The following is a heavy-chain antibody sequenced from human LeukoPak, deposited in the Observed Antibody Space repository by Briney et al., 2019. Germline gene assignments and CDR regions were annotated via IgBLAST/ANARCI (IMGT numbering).Heavy chain of an antibody. CDR1: GFTFSSYA. D-gene: IGHD4-17*01. CDR2: IYGSVGST. CDR3: AKDRDYGYFDC. J-gene: IGHJ4*02. Sequence: GGSLRLSCAASGFTFSSYAMNWVRQAPGKGLEWVSGIYGSVGSTYYADSVKGRFTISRDNSKNTLYLQMNSLRAEDTAIYYCAKDRDYGYFDCWGQGTLVTVSS. V-gene: IGHV3-23*01.